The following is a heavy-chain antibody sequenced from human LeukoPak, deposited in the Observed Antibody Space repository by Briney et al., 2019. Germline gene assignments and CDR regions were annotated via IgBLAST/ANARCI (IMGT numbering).Heavy chain of an antibody. CDR2: ISYDGSNK. V-gene: IGHV3-30*01. Sequence: PGGSLRLSCAASGFTFSSYAMHWVRQAPGKGLEWVAVISYDGSNKYYADSVKGRFTISRDNSKNTLYLQMNSLRAEDTAVYYCATSGDGMDVWGQGTTVTVSS. J-gene: IGHJ6*02. CDR3: ATSGDGMDV. CDR1: GFTFSSYA. D-gene: IGHD1-14*01.